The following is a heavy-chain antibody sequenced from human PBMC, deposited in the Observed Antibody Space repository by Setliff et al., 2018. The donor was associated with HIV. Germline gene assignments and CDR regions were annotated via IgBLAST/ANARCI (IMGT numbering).Heavy chain of an antibody. CDR3: WGSGEGSFDY. V-gene: IGHV4-59*03. J-gene: IGHJ4*02. CDR2: MYYSGGG. CDR1: GGSISGYY. D-gene: IGHD3-16*01. Sequence: PSETLSLTCKVSGGSISGYYWTWSRQPPGKGLEWIAYMYYSGGGNYNPSLKSRVTISVDTSKNEFSLKLNSVTAADTAVYYCWGSGEGSFDYWGQGNLVTVSS.